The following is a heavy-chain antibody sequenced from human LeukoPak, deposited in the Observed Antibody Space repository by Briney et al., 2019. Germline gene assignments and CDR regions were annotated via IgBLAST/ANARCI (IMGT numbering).Heavy chain of an antibody. V-gene: IGHV3-74*01. Sequence: PGGSLRLSCAASGFTFSSYSMNWVRQAPGKGLVWVSRISTDASSTTYADSVKGRFTISRDNAKNSLYLQMNSLRAEDTAVYYCARDSVYHVGERAFDIWGQGTMVTVSS. CDR1: GFTFSSYS. D-gene: IGHD1-26*01. CDR2: ISTDASST. CDR3: ARDSVYHVGERAFDI. J-gene: IGHJ3*02.